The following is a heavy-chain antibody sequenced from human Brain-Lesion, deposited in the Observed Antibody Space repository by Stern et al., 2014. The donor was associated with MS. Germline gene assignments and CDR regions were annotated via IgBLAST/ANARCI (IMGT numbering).Heavy chain of an antibody. CDR1: GYIFTGYY. D-gene: IGHD3-3*01. V-gene: IGHV1-2*02. CDR2: IKPNNGGP. Sequence: QVQLVQSGAEGKKPGASVKVSCKTSGYIFTGYYIHWVRQAPGQGLAWMAWIKPNNGGPKYAQKFQGRVTMSRDTSISTAYVELSSLTSDDTAVYYCARDQRGITIFGVVTDYYYLGMDVWGQGTTVTVSS. J-gene: IGHJ6*02. CDR3: ARDQRGITIFGVVTDYYYLGMDV.